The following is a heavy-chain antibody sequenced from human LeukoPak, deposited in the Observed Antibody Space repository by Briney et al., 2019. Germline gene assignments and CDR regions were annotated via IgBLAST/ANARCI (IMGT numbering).Heavy chain of an antibody. CDR3: ARTYGDYLAPHNYYYYYMDV. CDR1: GASMNSGSYY. Sequence: SETLSLTCTVSGASMNSGSYYWTWIRQPAGKGLEWIGRISTTGSTNSNPSLKSRVTISVDTSKNQLSLKMTSVTAADTAVYYCARTYGDYLAPHNYYYYYMDVWGKGTTVTISS. J-gene: IGHJ6*03. D-gene: IGHD4-17*01. V-gene: IGHV4-61*02. CDR2: ISTTGST.